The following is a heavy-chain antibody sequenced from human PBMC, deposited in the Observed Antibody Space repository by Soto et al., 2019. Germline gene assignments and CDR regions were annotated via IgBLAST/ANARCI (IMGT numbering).Heavy chain of an antibody. CDR1: GYTISSGYY. Sequence: SETLSLTSAVSGYTISSGYYWGWIRQPPGKGLEWIGSIYHSGSTYYNPSLKSRVTISVDTSKNQFSLKLSSVTAADTAVYYCARTRYSSSWYPSWFDPWGQETLVTVSS. V-gene: IGHV4-38-2*01. J-gene: IGHJ5*02. CDR3: ARTRYSSSWYPSWFDP. CDR2: IYHSGST. D-gene: IGHD6-13*01.